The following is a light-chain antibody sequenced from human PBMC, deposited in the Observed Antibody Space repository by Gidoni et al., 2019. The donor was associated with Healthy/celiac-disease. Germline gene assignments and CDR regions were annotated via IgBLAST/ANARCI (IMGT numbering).Light chain of an antibody. CDR3: QQYYSTQWT. Sequence: DIVMTQSPDSLAVSLGERATINCKSSQRVLYSSNNKNYLAWYQQKPGQPPKLLIYWASTRESGVPDRFCGSGSGTDFNLTISSLQAEDVAVYYCQQYYSTQWTFGQGTKVEIK. CDR2: WAS. V-gene: IGKV4-1*01. CDR1: QRVLYSSNNKNY. J-gene: IGKJ1*01.